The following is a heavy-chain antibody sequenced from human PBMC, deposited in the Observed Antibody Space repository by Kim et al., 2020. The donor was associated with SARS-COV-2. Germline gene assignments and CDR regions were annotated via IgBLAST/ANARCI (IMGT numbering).Heavy chain of an antibody. J-gene: IGHJ5*02. CDR3: ARDHDYSSSWYDLRYLPYTYNWFDP. D-gene: IGHD6-13*01. CDR1: GYTFTSYA. Sequence: ASVKVSCKASGYTFTSYAMNWVRQAPGQGLEWMGWINTNTGNPTYAQGFTGRFVFSLDTSVSTAYLQISSLKAEDTAVYYCARDHDYSSSWYDLRYLPYTYNWFDPWGQGTLVTVSS. CDR2: INTNTGNP. V-gene: IGHV7-4-1*02.